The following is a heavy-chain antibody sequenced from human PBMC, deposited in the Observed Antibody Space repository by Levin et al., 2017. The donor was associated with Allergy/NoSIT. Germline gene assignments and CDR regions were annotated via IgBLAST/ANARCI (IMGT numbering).Heavy chain of an antibody. J-gene: IGHJ6*03. Sequence: GESLKISCKGSGYSFTTYWISWVRQMPGKGLEWMGRIDPSGSYTDYSPSFQGHVTISADKSTSTAYLQWSSLKASDTAMYYCARHACGILTDYYYYYMDGWGKGTTVAVSS. CDR2: IDPSGSYT. CDR1: GYSFTTYW. D-gene: IGHD3-9*01. V-gene: IGHV5-10-1*01. CDR3: ARHACGILTDYYYYYMDG.